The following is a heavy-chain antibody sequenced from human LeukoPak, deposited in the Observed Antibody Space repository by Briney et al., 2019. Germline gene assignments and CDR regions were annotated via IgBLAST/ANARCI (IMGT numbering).Heavy chain of an antibody. J-gene: IGHJ4*02. CDR2: ISSSGGTI. CDR3: ARGGWGTTTVASDY. CDR1: GFTFSNYE. V-gene: IGHV3-48*03. D-gene: IGHD4-23*01. Sequence: GGSLRLSCAASGFTFSNYEMNWIRQAPGKGLEWVSYISSSGGTIYYADSVKGRFTISRDNAKNSLYLQMSSLRAEDTAVYYCARGGWGTTTVASDYWGQGTLVTVSS.